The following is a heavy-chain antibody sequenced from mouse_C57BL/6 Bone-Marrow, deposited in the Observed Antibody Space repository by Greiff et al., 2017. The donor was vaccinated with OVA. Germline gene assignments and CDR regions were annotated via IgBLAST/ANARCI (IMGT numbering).Heavy chain of an antibody. CDR1: GYTFTSYG. Sequence: QVHVKQSGAELARPGASVKLSCKASGYTFTSYGISWVKQRTGQGLEWIGEIYPRSGNTYYNEKFKGKATLTADKSSSTAYMELRSLTSEDSAVYFCAREDYDYDGAFAYWGQGTLVTVSA. J-gene: IGHJ3*01. CDR3: AREDYDYDGAFAY. D-gene: IGHD2-4*01. V-gene: IGHV1-81*01. CDR2: IYPRSGNT.